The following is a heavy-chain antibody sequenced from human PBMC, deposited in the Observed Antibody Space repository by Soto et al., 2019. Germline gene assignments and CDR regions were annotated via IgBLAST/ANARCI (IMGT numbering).Heavy chain of an antibody. D-gene: IGHD1-26*01. Sequence: GASVKVSCKASGFTFTSSAVQWVRQARGQRLEWIGWIVVGSGNTNYAQKFQERVTITRDMSTSTAYMELSSLRAEDTALYYCARGARGYYYYGMDVWGQRTTVTVSS. V-gene: IGHV1-58*01. CDR1: GFTFTSSA. J-gene: IGHJ6*02. CDR3: ARGARGYYYYGMDV. CDR2: IVVGSGNT.